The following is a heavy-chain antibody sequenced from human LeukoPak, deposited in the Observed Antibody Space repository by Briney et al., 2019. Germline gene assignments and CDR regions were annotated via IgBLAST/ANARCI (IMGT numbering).Heavy chain of an antibody. V-gene: IGHV3-7*03. J-gene: IGHJ6*03. D-gene: IGHD2-2*01. CDR3: AREESVVVPAAIGDYYYYYMDV. CDR1: GFTFSSYW. CDR2: IKQDGSEK. Sequence: GGSLRLSCAASGFTFSSYWMSWVRQAPGKGLEWVANIKQDGSEKYYVDSVKGRFTISRDNAKNSLYLQMNSLRAEDTAVYYCAREESVVVPAAIGDYYYYYMDVWGKGTTVTVSS.